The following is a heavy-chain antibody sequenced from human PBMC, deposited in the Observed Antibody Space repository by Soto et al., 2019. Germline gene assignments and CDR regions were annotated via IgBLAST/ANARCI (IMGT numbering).Heavy chain of an antibody. V-gene: IGHV3-23*04. CDR1: GFTFGSRA. J-gene: IGHJ4*02. CDR3: ARGSTDAYPGSRIFDF. CDR2: ITDTGGDT. Sequence: VQLVESGGGVVQPGRSLRLSCAASGFTFGSRAMSWVRQAPGEGLEWVSIITDTGGDTKYADSVRGRFTISRDNSKNTLYLQMSSLRVEDSAVYYCARGSTDAYPGSRIFDFWGRGTLVTVSA. D-gene: IGHD3-10*01.